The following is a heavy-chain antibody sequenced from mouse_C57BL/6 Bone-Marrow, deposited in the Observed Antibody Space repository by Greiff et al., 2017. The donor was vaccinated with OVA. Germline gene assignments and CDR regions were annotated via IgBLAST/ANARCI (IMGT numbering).Heavy chain of an antibody. CDR3: AREKLGQNYFDY. CDR1: GISITTGNYR. J-gene: IGHJ2*01. D-gene: IGHD4-1*01. V-gene: IGHV3-5*01. CDR2: ISYSGTI. Sequence: EVNLVESGPGLVKPSQTVFLTCTVTGISITTGNYRWSWIRQFPGNKLEWIGYISYSGTITYNPSLTSRTTITRDTPKNQFFLEMNSLTAEDTATYYCAREKLGQNYFDYWGQGTTLTVSS.